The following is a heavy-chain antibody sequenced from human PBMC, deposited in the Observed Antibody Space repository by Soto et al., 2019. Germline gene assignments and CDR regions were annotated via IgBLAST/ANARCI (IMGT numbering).Heavy chain of an antibody. CDR1: GFTFSNYA. J-gene: IGHJ4*02. CDR2: ISSNGGST. CDR3: ARGHSSSWYSFDY. Sequence: GGSLRLSCAASGFTFSNYAMHWVRQAPGKGLEFVSAISSNGGSTYYADSVKGRFTISRDNSKNTLFLQMGSLRAEDMAVYYCARGHSSSWYSFDYWGQGTLVTVSS. V-gene: IGHV3-64*02. D-gene: IGHD6-13*01.